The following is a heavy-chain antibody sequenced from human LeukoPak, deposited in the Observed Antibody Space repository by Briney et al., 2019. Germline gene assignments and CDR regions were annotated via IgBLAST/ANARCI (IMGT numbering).Heavy chain of an antibody. CDR1: GGTFSSYA. D-gene: IGHD3-16*01. V-gene: IGHV1-69*04. Sequence: ASVKVSCKASGGTFSSYAISWVRQAPGQGLEWMGRIIPILGIANYAQKFQGRVTMTDDISTDIAYMDLSSLRSEDTAVYYCTTGLRNAFDIWGQGTMVTVSS. CDR2: IIPILGIA. CDR3: TTGLRNAFDI. J-gene: IGHJ3*02.